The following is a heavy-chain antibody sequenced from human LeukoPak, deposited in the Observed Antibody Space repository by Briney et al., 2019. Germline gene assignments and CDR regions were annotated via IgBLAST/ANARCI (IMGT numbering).Heavy chain of an antibody. J-gene: IGHJ2*01. D-gene: IGHD6-6*01. CDR3: VRGASSIAALNPFWYFDL. CDR2: INPSGGST. Sequence: ASVKVSCKASGYTFTSHYMHWVRQGPGQGLEWRGIINPSGGSTSYAQKFQGRVTMTRDTSTNTVYMELSSLRSEDTAVFYCVRGASSIAALNPFWYFDLWGRGTLVTVSS. V-gene: IGHV1-46*01. CDR1: GYTFTSHY.